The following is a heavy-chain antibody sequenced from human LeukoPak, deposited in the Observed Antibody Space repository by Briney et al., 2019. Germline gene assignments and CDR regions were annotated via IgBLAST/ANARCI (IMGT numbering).Heavy chain of an antibody. D-gene: IGHD3-9*01. CDR1: GYTFTGYY. CDR2: INPNSGDT. J-gene: IGHJ6*02. V-gene: IGHV1-2*02. Sequence: ASVKVSCKASGYTFTGYYLHWVRQAPGEGLEWMGRINPNSGDTNYVQKFQGRVTMTRDTSVNTAYMELSRLRSDDTAAYYCAREDLWLRTMYVWGQGSPVTVSS. CDR3: AREDLWLRTMYV.